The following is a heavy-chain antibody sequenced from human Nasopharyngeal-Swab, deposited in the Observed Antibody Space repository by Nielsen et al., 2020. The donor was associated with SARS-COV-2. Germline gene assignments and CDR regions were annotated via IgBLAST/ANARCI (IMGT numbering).Heavy chain of an antibody. CDR2: IKPDGSEK. CDR1: GFSFANYW. Sequence: GESLNISCGASGFSFANYWMTWVRQTPGRGLEWVAHIKPDGSEKYYLDSVKGRFTVSRDNAKNSVYLQMSSLRAEDTALYYCGTSAWHSFDHWGQGTLVTVSS. D-gene: IGHD3-3*01. V-gene: IGHV3-7*02. J-gene: IGHJ4*02. CDR3: GTSAWHSFDH.